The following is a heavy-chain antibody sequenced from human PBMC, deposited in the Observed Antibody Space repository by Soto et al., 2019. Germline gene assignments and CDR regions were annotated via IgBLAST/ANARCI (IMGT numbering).Heavy chain of an antibody. CDR2: IYYIGST. CDR3: ARSDYGDYYRGVRGFNI. V-gene: IGHV4-59*01. Sequence: SETLSLTCTVSGGSISSYYWSWIRQPPGKGLEWIGYIYYIGSTNYNPSLKSRVTISVDTSKNQFSLKLSSVTAADTAIYYCARSDYGDYYRGVRGFNIWGQGTMVTVSS. CDR1: GGSISSYY. J-gene: IGHJ3*02. D-gene: IGHD4-17*01.